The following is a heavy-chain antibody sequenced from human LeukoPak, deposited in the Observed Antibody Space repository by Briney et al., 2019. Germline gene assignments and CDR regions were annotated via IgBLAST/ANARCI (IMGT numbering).Heavy chain of an antibody. CDR2: IYPGGNT. V-gene: IGHV3-53*01. Sequence: GGSLRLSCAASEFTVSSNYMSWVRQAPGKGLEWVSVIYPGGNTYYADSVKGRFTISRDNSKNTLYLQMNIPGADDTAVYYCARGGGYGQDFDYWGQGTLVTVSS. J-gene: IGHJ4*02. CDR3: ARGGGYGQDFDY. CDR1: EFTVSSNY. D-gene: IGHD5-12*01.